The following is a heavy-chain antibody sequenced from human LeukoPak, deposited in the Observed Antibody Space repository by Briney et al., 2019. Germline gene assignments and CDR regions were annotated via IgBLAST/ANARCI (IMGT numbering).Heavy chain of an antibody. V-gene: IGHV1-69*04. CDR3: ARYAAAGIYYFDY. CDR2: IIPILGIA. D-gene: IGHD6-13*01. CDR1: GGTFSSYA. J-gene: IGHJ4*02. Sequence: SVKVSCKASGGTFSSYAISWVRQAPGHGLEWMGRIIPILGIANYAQKFQGRVTITADKSTSTAYMELSSLRSEDTAVYYCARYAAAGIYYFDYWGQGTLVTVSS.